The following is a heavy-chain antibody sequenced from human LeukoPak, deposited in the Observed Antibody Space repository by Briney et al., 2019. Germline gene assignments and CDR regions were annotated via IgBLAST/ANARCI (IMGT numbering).Heavy chain of an antibody. CDR1: GYTFTSYG. J-gene: IGHJ3*02. V-gene: IGHV1-69*06. D-gene: IGHD3-22*01. CDR3: AREAYYYDSSGYYGGNDAFDI. CDR2: IIPIFGTA. Sequence: ASVKVSCKASGYTFTSYGISWVRQAPGQGLEWMGGIIPIFGTANYAQKFQGRVTITADKSTSTAYMELSSLRSEDTAVYYCAREAYYYDSSGYYGGNDAFDIWGQGTMVTVSS.